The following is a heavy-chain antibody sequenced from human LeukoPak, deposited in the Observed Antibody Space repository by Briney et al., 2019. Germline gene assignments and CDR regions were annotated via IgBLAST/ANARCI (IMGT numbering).Heavy chain of an antibody. CDR1: GFTFSSYT. V-gene: IGHV3-23*01. CDR3: AKDGGLWVSAHWGDS. D-gene: IGHD7-27*01. CDR2: ITTSDGNT. J-gene: IGHJ4*02. Sequence: GGSLRLSCAASGFTFSSYTMSWVRQAPGKGLEWVSTITTSDGNTYYADSVKGRFTVSRDNSKNTLYLQMNSLRAEDTAAYYCAKDGGLWVSAHWGDSWGRGTLVTVSS.